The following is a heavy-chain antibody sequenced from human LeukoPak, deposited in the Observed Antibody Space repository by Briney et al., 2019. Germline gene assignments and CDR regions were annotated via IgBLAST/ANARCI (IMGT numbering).Heavy chain of an antibody. Sequence: TGGSLRLSCAASGFTFSSYWMHWVRQAPGKGLVWVSRINNDGSSTSHADSVKGRFTISRDNAKNTLYLQMNSLRAEDTAVYYCARVSSTSNHFDYWGQGTLVTVSS. CDR2: INNDGSST. CDR3: ARVSSTSNHFDY. V-gene: IGHV3-74*01. D-gene: IGHD2-2*01. J-gene: IGHJ4*02. CDR1: GFTFSSYW.